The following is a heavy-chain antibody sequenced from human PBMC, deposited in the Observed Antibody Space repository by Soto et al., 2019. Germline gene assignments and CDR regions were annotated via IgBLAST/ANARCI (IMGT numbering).Heavy chain of an antibody. D-gene: IGHD5-18*01. Sequence: PGESLKISCQGSGYSFAGYWITWVRQKPGKGLEWVGRIDPSDSQTYYSPSFRGHVTISVTKSITTVFLQWSSLRASDTAMYYCARQIYGSDTGPNFQYYFDSWGQGTPVTVSS. CDR2: IDPSDSQT. J-gene: IGHJ4*02. CDR1: GYSFAGYW. V-gene: IGHV5-10-1*01. CDR3: ARQIYGSDTGPNFQYYFDS.